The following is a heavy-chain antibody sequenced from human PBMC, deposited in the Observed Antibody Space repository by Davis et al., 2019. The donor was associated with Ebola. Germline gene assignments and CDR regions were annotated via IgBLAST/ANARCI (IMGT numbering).Heavy chain of an antibody. CDR1: GDFVSSYY. Sequence: PSETLSLTCTVSGDFVSSYYCSWIRQPPGKGLEWIGNVYYTGGATYNPSLKSRVTMSVDPSENRVSLKLTSVTAADTAVYYCARLNVVGGWSNWFDPWGQGILVIVSS. CDR3: ARLNVVGGWSNWFDP. J-gene: IGHJ5*02. V-gene: IGHV4-59*02. D-gene: IGHD2-15*01. CDR2: VYYTGGA.